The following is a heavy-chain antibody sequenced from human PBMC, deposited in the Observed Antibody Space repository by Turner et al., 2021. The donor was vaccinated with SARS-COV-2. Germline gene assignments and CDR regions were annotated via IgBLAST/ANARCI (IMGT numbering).Heavy chain of an antibody. Sequence: QVQLVESGGGLVQPGRSLRLSCASSGFTFSSYGMHWVRQAPGNGLEWVAVISYDGSNKYYADSVKGRFTISRDNSKNTLYLQMNSLRAEDTAVYYCAKGASQHFDYWGQGTLVTVSS. V-gene: IGHV3-30*18. CDR1: GFTFSSYG. J-gene: IGHJ4*02. D-gene: IGHD5-18*01. CDR2: ISYDGSNK. CDR3: AKGASQHFDY.